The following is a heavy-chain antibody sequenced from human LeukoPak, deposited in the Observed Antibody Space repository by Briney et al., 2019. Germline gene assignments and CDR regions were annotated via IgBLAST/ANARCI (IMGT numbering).Heavy chain of an antibody. CDR1: GGTFSSYT. J-gene: IGHJ6*03. CDR3: ARVPPPPGTAADYYYYMDV. CDR2: IIPILGIA. Sequence: ASVKVSCKASGGTFSSYTISWVRQAPGQGLEWMGRIIPILGIANYAQKFQGRVTITADKSTSTAYMELSSLRSEDTAVYYCARVPPPPGTAADYYYYMDVWGKGTTVTVSS. D-gene: IGHD1-7*01. V-gene: IGHV1-69*02.